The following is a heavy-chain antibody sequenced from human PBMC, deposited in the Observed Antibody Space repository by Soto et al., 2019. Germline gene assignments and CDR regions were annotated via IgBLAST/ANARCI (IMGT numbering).Heavy chain of an antibody. CDR2: IRSKANSYAT. CDR1: GFTFSGSA. D-gene: IGHD5-12*01. V-gene: IGHV3-73*02. J-gene: IGHJ4*02. CDR3: TRRKGGYSGYDYDY. Sequence: EVQLVESGGGLVQPGGSLKLSCAASGFTFSGSAMHWVRQASGKGLEWVGRIRSKANSYATAYAASVKGRFTISRDDSKNTAYLQMNSMKAEDTAVYYCTRRKGGYSGYDYDYWGQGTLVTVSS.